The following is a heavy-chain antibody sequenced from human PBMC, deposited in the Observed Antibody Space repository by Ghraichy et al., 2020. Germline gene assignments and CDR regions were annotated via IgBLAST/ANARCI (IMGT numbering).Heavy chain of an antibody. CDR1: GGSISSSSYY. V-gene: IGHV4-39*01. J-gene: IGHJ3*02. CDR2: IYYSGST. Sequence: ESLNISCTVSGGSISSSSYYWGWIRQPPGKGLEWIGSIYYSGSTYYNPSLKSRVTISVDTSKNQFSLKLSSVTAADTAVYYCARPYYDYVWGRPESAFDIWGQGTMVTVSS. D-gene: IGHD3-16*01. CDR3: ARPYYDYVWGRPESAFDI.